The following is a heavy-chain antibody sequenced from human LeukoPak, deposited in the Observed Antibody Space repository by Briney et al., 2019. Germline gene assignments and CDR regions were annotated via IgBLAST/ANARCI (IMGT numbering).Heavy chain of an antibody. CDR2: ISWNSGSI. CDR1: GFTFDDYA. V-gene: IGHV3-9*03. J-gene: IGHJ4*02. CDR3: AKDMYSSGRYYFDY. Sequence: GGSLRLSCAASGFTFDDYAMHWVRQAPGKGLEWVSGISWNSGSIGYADSVKGRFTISRDNAKNSLYLQMNSLRAEDMALYYCAKDMYSSGRYYFDYWGQGTLVTVSS. D-gene: IGHD6-19*01.